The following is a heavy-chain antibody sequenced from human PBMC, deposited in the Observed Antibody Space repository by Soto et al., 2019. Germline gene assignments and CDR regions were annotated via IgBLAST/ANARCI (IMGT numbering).Heavy chain of an antibody. V-gene: IGHV3-33*01. CDR3: ARGGDDYGDEGYFQH. CDR1: GFTFSSYA. CDR2: IWYDGSNK. D-gene: IGHD4-17*01. J-gene: IGHJ1*01. Sequence: QVQLVESGGGVVQPGRSLRLSCAASGFTFSSYAMHWVRQAPGKGLEWVAVIWYDGSNKYLADSVKGRFTISRDNSKNTLYLQMNSLRAEDTAVYYCARGGDDYGDEGYFQHWGQGTLVTVSS.